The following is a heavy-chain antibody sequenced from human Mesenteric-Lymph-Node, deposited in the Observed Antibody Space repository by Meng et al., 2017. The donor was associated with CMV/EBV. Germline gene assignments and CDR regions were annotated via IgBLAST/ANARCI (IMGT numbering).Heavy chain of an antibody. CDR1: GGIFYYYA. Sequence: SGGIFYYYALSWGREAAGQGLEWMGGILPIFRTPNYEQKFQDRVTITADESTSTAYLEVTSLRSEDTAVYYCARGGLSSTWYSSLDYWGQGTLVTVSS. CDR2: ILPIFRTP. J-gene: IGHJ4*02. CDR3: ARGGLSSTWYSSLDY. V-gene: IGHV1-69*01. D-gene: IGHD6-13*01.